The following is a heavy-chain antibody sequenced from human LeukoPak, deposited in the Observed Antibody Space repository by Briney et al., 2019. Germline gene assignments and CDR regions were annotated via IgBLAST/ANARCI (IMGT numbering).Heavy chain of an antibody. V-gene: IGHV3-48*01. CDR3: ARDPYEDY. Sequence: GGSLRLSCEGSGFSLSAYNMNWVRQAPGKGLESVSYISSSSATIFYADSVKGRFTISRDNAKNSLYLQMNSLRPEDTAVYYCARDPYEDYWGQGTLVTVSS. CDR1: GFSLSAYN. D-gene: IGHD5-12*01. CDR2: ISSSSATI. J-gene: IGHJ4*02.